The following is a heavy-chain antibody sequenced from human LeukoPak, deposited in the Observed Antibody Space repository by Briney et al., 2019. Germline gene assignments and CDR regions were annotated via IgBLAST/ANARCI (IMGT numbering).Heavy chain of an antibody. CDR2: ISAYNGNT. D-gene: IGHD3-22*01. CDR3: ARDQDYYDSSGYYPPDAFDI. CDR1: GYTFTSYG. Sequence: ASVKVSCKASGYTFTSYGISWVRQAPGQGLEWMGWISAYNGNTNYAQKLQGRVTTTTDTSTSTAYMELRSLRSDDMAVYYCARDQDYYDSSGYYPPDAFDIWGQGTMVTVSS. V-gene: IGHV1-18*03. J-gene: IGHJ3*02.